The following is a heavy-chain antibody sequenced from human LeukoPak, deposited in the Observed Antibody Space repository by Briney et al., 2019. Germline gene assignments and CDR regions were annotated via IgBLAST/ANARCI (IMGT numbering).Heavy chain of an antibody. Sequence: LETLSLTCTVSGGSISSSSYYWGWIRQPPGKGLEWIGSIYYSGSTYYNPSLKSRVTISVDTSKNQFSLKLSSVTAADTAVYYCARDMVRGVPDYWGQGTLVTVSS. CDR3: ARDMVRGVPDY. V-gene: IGHV4-39*07. J-gene: IGHJ4*02. D-gene: IGHD3-10*01. CDR1: GGSISSSSYY. CDR2: IYYSGST.